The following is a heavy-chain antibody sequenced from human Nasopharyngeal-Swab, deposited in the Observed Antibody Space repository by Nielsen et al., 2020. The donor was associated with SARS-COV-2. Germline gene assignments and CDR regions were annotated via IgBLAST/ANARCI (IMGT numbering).Heavy chain of an antibody. CDR2: ISSSGSTR. CDR1: GFTFSSYE. J-gene: IGHJ4*02. CDR3: AKDYGVYTYYFDY. V-gene: IGHV3-48*03. D-gene: IGHD4-17*01. Sequence: GSLRLSCAASGFTFSSYEMNWVRQAPGKGLEWVSYISSSGSTRYYADSVKGRFTISRDNSKNTLYLQMNSLRAEDTAEYYCAKDYGVYTYYFDYWGQGTLVTVSS.